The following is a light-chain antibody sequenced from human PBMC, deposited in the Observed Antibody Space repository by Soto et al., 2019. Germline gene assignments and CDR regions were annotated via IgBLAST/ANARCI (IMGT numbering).Light chain of an antibody. CDR2: GAS. CDR1: QSVTNDF. V-gene: IGKV3-20*01. CDR3: QVYGRSPLMYT. Sequence: EIVLTQSPGTLSLSPGEIATLSCRASQSVTNDFLAWYQQKPGQAPRPLIYGASSRAAGVPDRFSGRGSGTYFTLTISRLEPEDLAVYYCQVYGRSPLMYTFGQGTKLGVK. J-gene: IGKJ2*01.